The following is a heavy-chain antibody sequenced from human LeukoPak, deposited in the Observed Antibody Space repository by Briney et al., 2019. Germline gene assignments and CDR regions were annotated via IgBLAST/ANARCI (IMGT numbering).Heavy chain of an antibody. CDR3: TTGPIIYDCVWGSYRYPPDY. J-gene: IGHJ4*02. Sequence: PGGSLRLSCAASGFTFSNAWMNWVRQAPGKGLEWVGRIKSKTDGGTTDYAAPVKGRFTISRDDSKNTLYLQMNSLKTEDTAVYYCTTGPIIYDCVWGSYRYPPDYWGQGTLVTVSS. CDR2: IKSKTDGGTT. D-gene: IGHD3-16*02. CDR1: GFTFSNAW. V-gene: IGHV3-15*07.